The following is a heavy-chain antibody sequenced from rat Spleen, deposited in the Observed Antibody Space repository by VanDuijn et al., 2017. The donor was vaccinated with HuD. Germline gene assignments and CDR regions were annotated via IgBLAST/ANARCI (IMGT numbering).Heavy chain of an antibody. D-gene: IGHD1-7*01. CDR2: ISYEGIST. CDR3: ARHPWGD. J-gene: IGHJ2*01. Sequence: EVQLVESGGGLVQPGRSLKLSCAASGFTFSDFFMAWVRQAPKKGLEWVASISYEGISTFYGDSVKGRFTISRDNAKDTLYLQLNSLRSEDTATYYCARHPWGDWGQGVMVTVSS. V-gene: IGHV5-22*01. CDR1: GFTFSDFF.